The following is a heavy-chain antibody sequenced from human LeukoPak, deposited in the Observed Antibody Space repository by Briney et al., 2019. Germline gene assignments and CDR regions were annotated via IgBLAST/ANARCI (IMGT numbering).Heavy chain of an antibody. V-gene: IGHV4-59*01. J-gene: IGHJ4*02. D-gene: IGHD3-10*01. Sequence: PSETLSLTCTVSGGSISSYYWSWIRQPPGKGLEWIGYIYYSGSTNYSPSLKSRVTISVDTSKNQFSLKLSSVTAADTAVYYCARDSGRYYFDYWGQGTLVTVSS. CDR3: ARDSGRYYFDY. CDR1: GGSISSYY. CDR2: IYYSGST.